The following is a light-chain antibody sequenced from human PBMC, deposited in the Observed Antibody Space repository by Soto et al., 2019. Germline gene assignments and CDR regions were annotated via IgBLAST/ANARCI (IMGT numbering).Light chain of an antibody. CDR3: LQHHSYPYT. J-gene: IGKJ2*01. CDR1: QGIRTD. V-gene: IGKV1-17*01. CDR2: AAS. Sequence: DIQMTQSPSSLSASVGDRVTITCRASQGIRTDLGWYQQKPGKSPKRLIYAASSLQSGVPSRFSGRGSGTEFTLTISSQQPEDFATDCCLQHHSYPYTFGQGTKLEIK.